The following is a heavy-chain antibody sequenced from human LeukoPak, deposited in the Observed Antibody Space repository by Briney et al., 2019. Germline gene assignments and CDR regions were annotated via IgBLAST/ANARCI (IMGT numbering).Heavy chain of an antibody. V-gene: IGHV3-73*01. J-gene: IGHJ6*03. Sequence: PGGSLRLSCAASGFTFSASAMHWVRQTSGKGLEWVGRIRSKPNNYATAYAASVKGRFSVSRDDSKNMAYLQMNSLKTEDTAVYYCTRLGVGSTIGDMDVWGKGTTVTVSS. D-gene: IGHD3-3*01. CDR1: GFTFSASA. CDR2: IRSKPNNYAT. CDR3: TRLGVGSTIGDMDV.